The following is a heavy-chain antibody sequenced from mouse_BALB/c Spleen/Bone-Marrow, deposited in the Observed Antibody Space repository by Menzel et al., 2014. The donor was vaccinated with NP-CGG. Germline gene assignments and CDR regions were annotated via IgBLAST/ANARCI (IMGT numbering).Heavy chain of an antibody. CDR1: GFNIKDTY. J-gene: IGHJ3*01. V-gene: IGHV14-3*02. CDR2: IDPANGNT. CDR3: ARRGISWFAY. Sequence: EVQVVESGAEPVKPGASVKLSCTASGFNIKDTYMHWVKQRPEQGLEWIGRIDPANGNTKYDPKFQGKATITADTSSNTAYLQLSSLTSEDTAVYYCARRGISWFAYWGQGTLVTVSA.